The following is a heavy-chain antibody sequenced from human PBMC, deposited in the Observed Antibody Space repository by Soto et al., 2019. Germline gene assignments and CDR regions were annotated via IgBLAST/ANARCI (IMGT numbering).Heavy chain of an antibody. CDR1: GGSISSSSYY. Sequence: SETLSLTCTVSGGSISSSSYYWGWIRQPPGKGLEWIGSIYYSGSTYYNPSLKSRVTISVDTSKNQFSLKLSSVTAADTAVYYGARHTPPISISDHWGQGTLVTVSS. V-gene: IGHV4-39*01. CDR2: IYYSGST. J-gene: IGHJ4*02. CDR3: ARHTPPISISDH. D-gene: IGHD2-15*01.